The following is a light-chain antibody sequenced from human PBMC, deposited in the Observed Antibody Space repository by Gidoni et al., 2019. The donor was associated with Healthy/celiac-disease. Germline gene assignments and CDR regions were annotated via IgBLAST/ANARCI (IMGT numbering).Light chain of an antibody. V-gene: IGKV1-5*03. J-gene: IGKJ4*01. Sequence: DIQMTQSPSTLSASVGDRVTITCRASQSISSWFAWYQQKPGKAPKLLIYKASSLESGVPSRFSGSGSGTEFTLTISSLQPDDFATYYCQQYNSFPLTFGGGTKVEIK. CDR2: KAS. CDR3: QQYNSFPLT. CDR1: QSISSW.